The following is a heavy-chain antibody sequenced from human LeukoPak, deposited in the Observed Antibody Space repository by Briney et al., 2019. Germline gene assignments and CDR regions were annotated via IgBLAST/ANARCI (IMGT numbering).Heavy chain of an antibody. V-gene: IGHV3-33*06. CDR1: GFTFSRHG. D-gene: IGHD4-11*01. CDR3: AKGAQRRFDYSNYLEH. J-gene: IGHJ4*02. Sequence: PGGSLRLSCEVSGFTFSRHGMHWVCQAPGKGLEWVAVIWSDATNQYYADSVKGRFTISRDDFKNTVSLQMNSLRAEDTTVYYCAKGAQRRFDYSNYLEHWGQGSLVTVSS. CDR2: IWSDATNQ.